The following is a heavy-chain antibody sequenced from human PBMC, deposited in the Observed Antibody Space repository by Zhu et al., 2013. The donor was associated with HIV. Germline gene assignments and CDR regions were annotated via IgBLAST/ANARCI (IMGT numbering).Heavy chain of an antibody. V-gene: IGHV1-2*02. CDR2: ISPNNGGT. J-gene: IGHJ3*02. CDR3: ARDGVYSTNYDAFDI. D-gene: IGHD3-3*01. Sequence: VQLVQSGAEVKKPGASVKVSCKASGYRFTDYYLHWVRQAPGQGLEWMGWISPNNGGTKYAQKFQGRVTMTRDTSISTAYMEVTSLRSDDTAFYYCARDGVYSTNYDAFDIWGQGTMVTVSS. CDR1: GYRFTDYY.